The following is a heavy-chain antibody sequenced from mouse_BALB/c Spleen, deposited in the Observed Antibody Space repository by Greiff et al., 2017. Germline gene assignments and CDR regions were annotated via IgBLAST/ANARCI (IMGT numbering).Heavy chain of an antibody. CDR3: ARGGMGYSMDD. V-gene: IGHV1-80*01. CDR2: IYPGDGDT. CDR1: GYAFSSYW. Sequence: VKLQESGAELVRPGSSVKISCKASGYAFSSYWMNWVKQRPGQGLEWIGQIYPGDGDTNYNGKFKGKATLTADKSSSTAYMQLSSLTSEDSAVYFCARGGMGYSMDDWGQGTTVTVSS. J-gene: IGHJ4*01. D-gene: IGHD2-3*01.